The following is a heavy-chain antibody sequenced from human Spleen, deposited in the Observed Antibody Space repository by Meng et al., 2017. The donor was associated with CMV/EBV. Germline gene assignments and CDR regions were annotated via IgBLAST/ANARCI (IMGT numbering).Heavy chain of an antibody. Sequence: WISQPPGKGLEWIGYIYYSGSTYYNPSLKSRVTISVDTSKNQFSLKLSSVTAADTAVYYCARSHTLYCTNGVCYYVDTAMVGGWFDPWGQGTLVTVSS. D-gene: IGHD2-8*01. CDR2: IYYSGST. CDR3: ARSHTLYCTNGVCYYVDTAMVGGWFDP. V-gene: IGHV4-30-4*08. J-gene: IGHJ5*02.